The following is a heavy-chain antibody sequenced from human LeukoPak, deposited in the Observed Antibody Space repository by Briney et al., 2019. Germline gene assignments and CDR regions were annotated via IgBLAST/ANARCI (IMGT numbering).Heavy chain of an antibody. D-gene: IGHD6-19*01. CDR2: ISYDGSNK. CDR3: ARAPYSSGWYIGY. Sequence: PGGSLRLSCAASGFTFSSYAMHWVRQAPGKGLEWVAVISYDGSNKYYAHSAKGRFTTSRDNSKNTLYLQMNSLRAEDTAVYYCARAPYSSGWYIGYWGQGTLVTVSS. V-gene: IGHV3-30-3*01. CDR1: GFTFSSYA. J-gene: IGHJ4*02.